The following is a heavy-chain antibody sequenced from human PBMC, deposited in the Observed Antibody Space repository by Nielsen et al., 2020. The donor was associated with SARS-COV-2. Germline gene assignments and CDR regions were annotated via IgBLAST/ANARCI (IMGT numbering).Heavy chain of an antibody. D-gene: IGHD3/OR15-3a*01. Sequence: GGSLRLSCAASGFTFSSYAMSWVRQAPGKGLEWVSAISGSGGSTYYADSVKGRFTISRDNSKNTLYLQMNSLRAEDTAVYYCAKGDWLRAASVNNYYGMDVWGQGTTVTVSS. CDR1: GFTFSSYA. CDR2: ISGSGGST. CDR3: AKGDWLRAASVNNYYGMDV. J-gene: IGHJ6*02. V-gene: IGHV3-23*01.